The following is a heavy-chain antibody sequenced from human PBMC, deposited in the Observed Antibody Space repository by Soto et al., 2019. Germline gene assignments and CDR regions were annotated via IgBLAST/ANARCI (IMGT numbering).Heavy chain of an antibody. CDR2: ISYDGSNK. J-gene: IGHJ4*02. Sequence: PGXSLRLSCAASGFTFSNYAMYWVRQAPGKGLEWVAVISYDGSNKYYADSVRGRFTIYRDNSKNTLYLQMNSLSAEDTAIYYCAREDYWGQGTLVTVSS. CDR3: AREDY. CDR1: GFTFSNYA. V-gene: IGHV3-30-3*01.